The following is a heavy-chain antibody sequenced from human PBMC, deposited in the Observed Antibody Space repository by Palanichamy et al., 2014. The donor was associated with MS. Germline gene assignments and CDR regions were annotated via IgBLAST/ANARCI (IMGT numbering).Heavy chain of an antibody. CDR1: GFTFRNYA. V-gene: IGHV3-23*04. CDR2: ISGTGGTT. CDR3: AKDQAGGGGWHYFDY. D-gene: IGHD2-8*02. J-gene: IGHJ4*02. Sequence: EVQLVESGGGLVQPGGSLRISCAASGFTFRNYAMSWVRQAPGKGLEWVSGISGTGGTTIYADTMKGRFAISRDDSSNTLFLQMNNLRAEDTAVYYCAKDQAGGGGWHYFDYWGQGILVTVSS.